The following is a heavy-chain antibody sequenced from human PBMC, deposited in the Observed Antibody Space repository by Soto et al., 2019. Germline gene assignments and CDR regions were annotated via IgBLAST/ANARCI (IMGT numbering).Heavy chain of an antibody. J-gene: IGHJ4*02. V-gene: IGHV4-4*02. Sequence: QVQLQESGPGLVQPSGTLSLTCAVSGGSIISSNWWNWDRQPPGKGLEWIGEIYHSGSTYYKPSLKSRVALSVDTSKNQCSLKLASAAAADTAVYYCARRDWSGSTSHFYFDYWGQGVLVTVSS. D-gene: IGHD3-9*01. CDR2: IYHSGST. CDR3: ARRDWSGSTSHFYFDY. CDR1: GGSIISSNW.